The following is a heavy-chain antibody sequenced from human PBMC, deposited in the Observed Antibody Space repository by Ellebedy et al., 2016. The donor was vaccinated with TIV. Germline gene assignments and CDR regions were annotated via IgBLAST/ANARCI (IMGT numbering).Heavy chain of an antibody. Sequence: GGSLRLXXAASGFTFSSYAMHWVRQAPGKGLEWVAVISYDGSNKYYADSVKGRFTISRDNSKNTLYLQMNSLRAEDTAVYYCVRDLLEGDYYDSSGTEGFDYWGQGTLVTVSS. D-gene: IGHD3-22*01. CDR3: VRDLLEGDYYDSSGTEGFDY. CDR1: GFTFSSYA. J-gene: IGHJ4*02. CDR2: ISYDGSNK. V-gene: IGHV3-30-3*01.